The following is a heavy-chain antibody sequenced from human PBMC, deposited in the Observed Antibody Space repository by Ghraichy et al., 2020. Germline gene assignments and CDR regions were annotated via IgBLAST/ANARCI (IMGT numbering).Heavy chain of an antibody. D-gene: IGHD6-19*01. CDR1: GFIFRGYW. CDR3: ARDLGSGWYFDY. Sequence: LSLTCAASGFIFRGYWMSWVRQAPGKGPEWVANIKKDGSEKYYVDSVKGRFTISRDNAKNSLYLQMNSLRAEDTAVYYCARDLGSGWYFDYWGQGTLVTVSS. J-gene: IGHJ4*02. CDR2: IKKDGSEK. V-gene: IGHV3-7*01.